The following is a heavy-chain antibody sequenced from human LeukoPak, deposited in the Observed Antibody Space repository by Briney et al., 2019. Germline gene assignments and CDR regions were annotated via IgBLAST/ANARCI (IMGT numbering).Heavy chain of an antibody. D-gene: IGHD1-26*01. CDR1: GFTFSSYA. CDR3: ARDEGVVGILAP. Sequence: PGGSLRLSCAASGFTFSSYAMHWVRQAPGKGLEWVAVISYDGSNKYYADSVKGRFTISRGNSKNTLYLQMNSLRAEDTAVYYCARDEGVVGILAPWGQGTLVTVSS. J-gene: IGHJ5*02. V-gene: IGHV3-30*04. CDR2: ISYDGSNK.